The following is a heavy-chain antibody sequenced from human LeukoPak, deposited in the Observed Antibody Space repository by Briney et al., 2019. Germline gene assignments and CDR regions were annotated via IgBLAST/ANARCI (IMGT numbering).Heavy chain of an antibody. V-gene: IGHV3-23*01. CDR1: GFTFSSYA. CDR3: AKDRDYYGSGSPGGWFDP. Sequence: GGSLRLSCAASGFTFSSYAMSWVRQAPGKGLEWVSAISGSGGSTYYADSVKGRFTISRDNSKNTLYLQMNSLRAEDTAVYYCAKDRDYYGSGSPGGWFDPWGQGTLVTVSS. CDR2: ISGSGGST. D-gene: IGHD3-10*01. J-gene: IGHJ5*02.